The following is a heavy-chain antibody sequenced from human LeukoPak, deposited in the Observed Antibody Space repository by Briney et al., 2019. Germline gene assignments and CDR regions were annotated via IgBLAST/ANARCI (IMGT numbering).Heavy chain of an antibody. Sequence: GGSLRLSCAASGFTFSSYSMNWVRQAPGGGLEWVSSISSSISYIYYTDSVKGRSTISRDNAKNSLYLQVNSLRAEDTAVYYCARVFGAGYCSSSTCLHAFDIWGQGTMVTVSS. CDR3: ARVFGAGYCSSSTCLHAFDI. V-gene: IGHV3-21*01. CDR2: ISSSISYI. D-gene: IGHD2-2*01. CDR1: GFTFSSYS. J-gene: IGHJ3*02.